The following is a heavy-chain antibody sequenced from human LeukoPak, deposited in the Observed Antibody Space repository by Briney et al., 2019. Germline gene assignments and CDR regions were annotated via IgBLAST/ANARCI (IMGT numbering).Heavy chain of an antibody. V-gene: IGHV3-74*01. Sequence: GGSLRLSCAASGLIFSDYWMYWVRQPPGKGLVWVSRINTDASVAYADSVKGRFTISRDNAKNTVYLHMDSLRAEDTAVYYCAAPPVTVQDWGQGTLVTVSS. J-gene: IGHJ4*02. D-gene: IGHD2/OR15-2a*01. CDR2: INTDASVA. CDR1: GLIFSDYW. CDR3: AAPPVTVQD.